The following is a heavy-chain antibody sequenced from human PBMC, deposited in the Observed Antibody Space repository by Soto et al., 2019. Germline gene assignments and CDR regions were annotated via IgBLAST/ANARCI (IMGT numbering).Heavy chain of an antibody. V-gene: IGHV3-48*01. CDR3: ETFNVPWQTKDV. D-gene: IGHD2-2*01. CDR2: ISSSSSTI. J-gene: IGHJ6*04. CDR1: GFTFSSYS. Sequence: EVQLVESGGGLVQPGGSLRLSCAASGFTFSSYSMNWVRQAPGKGLEWVSYISSSSSTIYYADSVKGRFTISRDNAKNSLYLQMNSLRAEDTAVYYCETFNVPWQTKDVWGKGTTVTVSS.